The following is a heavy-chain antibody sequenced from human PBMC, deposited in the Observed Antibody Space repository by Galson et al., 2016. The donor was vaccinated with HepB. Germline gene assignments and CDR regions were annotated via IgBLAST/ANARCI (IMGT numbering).Heavy chain of an antibody. CDR1: GDSVSSNSAA. Sequence: CAISGDSVSSNSAAWTWIRQSPLRGLEWLGRTYYRYKWYNDYAESVKSRISIHPDTSKNQFSLQLNSVTPEDTAVYNCARVRCSTFRCQNWFDPWGQGTLVTVSS. J-gene: IGHJ5*02. V-gene: IGHV6-1*01. CDR3: ARVRCSTFRCQNWFDP. D-gene: IGHD2/OR15-2a*01. CDR2: TYYRYKWYN.